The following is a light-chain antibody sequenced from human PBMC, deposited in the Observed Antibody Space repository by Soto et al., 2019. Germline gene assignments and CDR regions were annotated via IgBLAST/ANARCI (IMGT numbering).Light chain of an antibody. CDR1: QVIGND. CDR3: LQHKTYPWT. V-gene: IGKV1-17*01. J-gene: IGKJ1*01. CDR2: AAS. Sequence: DIQMTQSPSSLSVSVGDRVTITCRASQVIGNDLGWFQQKPGQAPKRLIYAASFLQSGVPSRFSGSGSGTEFTLTISSLQPDDFATYYCLQHKTYPWTFGQGTKVEIK.